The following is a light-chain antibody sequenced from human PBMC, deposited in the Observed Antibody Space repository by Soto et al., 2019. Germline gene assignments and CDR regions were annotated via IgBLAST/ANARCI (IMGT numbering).Light chain of an antibody. V-gene: IGLV2-14*01. Sequence: QSALTQPASVCGSPGQSITISCTGTSSDVGGYNYVSWYQQHPGKAPKLMIYEVNNRPSGVSNRFSGSKSGNTASLTISGLQAEDEADYYCSSYTRSTTVVFGGGTKLTVL. CDR2: EVN. CDR3: SSYTRSTTVV. J-gene: IGLJ2*01. CDR1: SSDVGGYNY.